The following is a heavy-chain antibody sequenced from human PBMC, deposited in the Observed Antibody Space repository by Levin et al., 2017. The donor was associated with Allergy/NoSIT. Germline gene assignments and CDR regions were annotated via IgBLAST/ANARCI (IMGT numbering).Heavy chain of an antibody. D-gene: IGHD3-22*01. V-gene: IGHV4-59*12. CDR2: IYYSGST. J-gene: IGHJ4*02. Sequence: SETLSLTCVVSGASLSGFSWSWLRQPPGKALEWIGYIYYSGSTHYNSSLESRVTISVDTSKGQFSLNLRSLTAADTAVYYCARGPYDSSKQVGAEFDYWGQGTPVTVSS. CDR3: ARGPYDSSKQVGAEFDY. CDR1: GASLSGFS.